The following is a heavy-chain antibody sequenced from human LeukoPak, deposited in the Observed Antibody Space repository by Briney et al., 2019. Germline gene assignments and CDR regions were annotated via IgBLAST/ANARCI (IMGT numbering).Heavy chain of an antibody. CDR2: ISYDGSNK. CDR3: ARETLYSGSYYDY. Sequence: GGSLRLSCAASGFTFSSYAMHWVRQAPGKGLEWVAVISYDGSNKYYADSVKGRFTISRDNSKNTLYLQMNSLRAEDTAVYYCARETLYSGSYYDYWGQGTLVTVSS. D-gene: IGHD1-26*01. CDR1: GFTFSSYA. V-gene: IGHV3-30-3*01. J-gene: IGHJ4*02.